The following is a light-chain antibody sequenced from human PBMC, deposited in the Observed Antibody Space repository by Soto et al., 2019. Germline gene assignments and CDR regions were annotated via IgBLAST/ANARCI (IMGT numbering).Light chain of an antibody. CDR3: QHYYNWPPWT. CDR1: QSVSNNY. J-gene: IGKJ1*01. V-gene: IGKV3-20*01. Sequence: EIVLTQSPGTLSLSPGERGTLSCRASQSVSNNYLAWYQQKPGQAPRLLIYGASNRATGIPDRFSGSGSGTDFTLTISSLQSEDFAVYYCQHYYNWPPWTFGQGTKVDIK. CDR2: GAS.